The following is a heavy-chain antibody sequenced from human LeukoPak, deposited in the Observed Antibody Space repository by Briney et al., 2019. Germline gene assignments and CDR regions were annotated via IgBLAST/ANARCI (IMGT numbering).Heavy chain of an antibody. D-gene: IGHD3-22*01. CDR1: GYIFTSYL. J-gene: IGHJ4*02. Sequence: PGESLMISCKGSGYIFTSYLIGWGRQMPGKGLEGMGIIYPGDSDTIYTPSFQGQVTISADHSISSAYLQWSSLKPSNTAMYYCARLHRSGYDSSGYYYYFDYWGQGTLVTVSS. CDR2: IYPGDSDT. CDR3: ARLHRSGYDSSGYYYYFDY. V-gene: IGHV5-51*01.